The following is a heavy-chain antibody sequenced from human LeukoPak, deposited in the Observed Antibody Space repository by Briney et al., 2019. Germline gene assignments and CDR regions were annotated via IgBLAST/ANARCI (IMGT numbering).Heavy chain of an antibody. CDR1: GYTFTSYG. CDR3: ARVFGLQLLPDFDY. V-gene: IGHV1-18*01. Sequence: GASVKVSCKASGYTFTSYGISWVRQAPGQGLEWMGWISAYNGNTNYAQKLQGRVTMTTDTSTSTAYMELRSLRSDDTAVYYCARVFGLQLLPDFDYWGQGTLVTVSS. J-gene: IGHJ4*02. D-gene: IGHD5-24*01. CDR2: ISAYNGNT.